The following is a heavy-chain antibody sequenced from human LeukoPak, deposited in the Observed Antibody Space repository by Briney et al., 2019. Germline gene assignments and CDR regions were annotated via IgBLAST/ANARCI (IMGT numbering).Heavy chain of an antibody. CDR2: IWYGGSNK. Sequence: GGSLRLSCAASGFTFSSYSMNWVRQAPGKGLEWVAVIWYGGSNKYYADSVKGRFTISRDNTKNTLYLQMNSLRAEDTAVYYCAKAVKLELRDWGQGTLVTVSS. J-gene: IGHJ4*02. V-gene: IGHV3-30*02. CDR3: AKAVKLELRD. CDR1: GFTFSSYS. D-gene: IGHD1-7*01.